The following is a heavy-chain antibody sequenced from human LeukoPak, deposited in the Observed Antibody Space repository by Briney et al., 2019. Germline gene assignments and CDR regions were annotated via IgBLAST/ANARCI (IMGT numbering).Heavy chain of an antibody. CDR2: IYYSGRT. D-gene: IGHD6-13*01. CDR3: AREGKGSNWPDGAFDI. J-gene: IGHJ3*02. Sequence: SETLSLTCNVSDGSISGYYWHSIRQSPGEGLEWLGHIYYSGRTKSNPSLKSRVTMSVDTSNNRFSLNLSSVTAADTALYYCAREGKGSNWPDGAFDIWGQGTTVIVSS. CDR1: DGSISGYY. V-gene: IGHV4-59*01.